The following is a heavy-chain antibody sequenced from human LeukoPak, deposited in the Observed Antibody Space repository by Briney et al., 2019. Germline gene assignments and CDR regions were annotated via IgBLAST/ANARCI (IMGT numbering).Heavy chain of an antibody. CDR2: ISGSGGST. CDR3: AKGLGYCSGGSCYPGPFDY. D-gene: IGHD2-15*01. Sequence: PGGSLRLSCAASGFTFSSYAMSWVRQAPGKGLEWVSAISGSGGSTYYADSVKGRFTISRDNSKNTLYLQMDSLRAEDTAVYYCAKGLGYCSGGSCYPGPFDYWGQGTLVTVSS. V-gene: IGHV3-23*01. J-gene: IGHJ4*02. CDR1: GFTFSSYA.